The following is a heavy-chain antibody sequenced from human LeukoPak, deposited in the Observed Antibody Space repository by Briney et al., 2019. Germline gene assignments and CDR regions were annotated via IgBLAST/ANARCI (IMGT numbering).Heavy chain of an antibody. CDR3: ARGFIVNYVRGAFDV. J-gene: IGHJ3*01. Sequence: GGSLRLSCAASGFTVSSNYMSWVRQAPGKGLEWVSVIYSGGSTYYADSVKGRFTISRDNSKNTLYLQMNSLRAEDTAVYYCARGFIVNYVRGAFDVWGQGTMVTVSS. CDR2: IYSGGST. V-gene: IGHV3-53*01. CDR1: GFTVSSNY. D-gene: IGHD2/OR15-2a*01.